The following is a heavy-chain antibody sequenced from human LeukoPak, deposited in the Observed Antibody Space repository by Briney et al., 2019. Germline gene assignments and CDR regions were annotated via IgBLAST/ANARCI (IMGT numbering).Heavy chain of an antibody. J-gene: IGHJ4*02. CDR2: IYSGGST. CDR1: GFTFSRNY. D-gene: IGHD2-21*01. V-gene: IGHV3-66*01. Sequence: PGGSLRLSCAASGFTFSRNYMSWVRQAPGKGLEWVSVIYSGGSTYYADSVKGRFTISRDNSKNTLYLQMNSLRAEDTAVYYCARVDCYSLGFDCRGQGALVTVSS. CDR3: ARVDCYSLGFDC.